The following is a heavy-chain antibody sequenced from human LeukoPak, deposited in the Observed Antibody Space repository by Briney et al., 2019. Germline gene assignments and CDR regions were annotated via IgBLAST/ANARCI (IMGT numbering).Heavy chain of an antibody. V-gene: IGHV3-53*01. D-gene: IGHD3-22*01. Sequence: GGSLRLSCAASGFTVSSNYMSWVRQAPGKGLEWVSVIYSGGSTYYADSVKGRFTISRDNSKNTLYLQMNSLRAEDTAVYYCARDYYDSSGYYRGDYWGQGTLVTVSS. CDR3: ARDYYDSSGYYRGDY. CDR2: IYSGGST. J-gene: IGHJ4*02. CDR1: GFTVSSNY.